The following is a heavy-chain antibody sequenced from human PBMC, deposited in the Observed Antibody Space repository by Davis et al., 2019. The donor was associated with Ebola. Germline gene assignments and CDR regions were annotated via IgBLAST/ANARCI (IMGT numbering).Heavy chain of an antibody. J-gene: IGHJ6*04. D-gene: IGHD3-22*01. V-gene: IGHV4-61*08. CDR2: IYYSGST. Sequence: SETLSLTCTVSGGSVSSGGYYWNWIRQPPGKGLEWIGYIYYSGSTDYSPSLRGRVTISLDTSKNQFSLQLTSVTAADTAVYYCAKGPRMTMISYSYTLDVWGKGTTVTVSS. CDR1: GGSVSSGGYY. CDR3: AKGPRMTMISYSYTLDV.